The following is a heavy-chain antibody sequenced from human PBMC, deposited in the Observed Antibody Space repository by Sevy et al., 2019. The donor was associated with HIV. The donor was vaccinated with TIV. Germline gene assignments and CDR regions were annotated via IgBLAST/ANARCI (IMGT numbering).Heavy chain of an antibody. Sequence: GGSLRLSCAASGFKFSSYAMSWVRQPPGKGLEWVSTISGSGGSTYYADSVKGRFTISRDNSENTLYLQMSSLRVEDTAMYFCAKHYGSGWPEFDFWGQGTLVTVSS. J-gene: IGHJ4*02. CDR1: GFKFSSYA. D-gene: IGHD6-25*01. V-gene: IGHV3-23*01. CDR3: AKHYGSGWPEFDF. CDR2: ISGSGGST.